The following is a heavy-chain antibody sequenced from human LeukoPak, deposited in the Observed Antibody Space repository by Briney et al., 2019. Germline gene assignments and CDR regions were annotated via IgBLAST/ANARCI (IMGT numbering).Heavy chain of an antibody. CDR1: GFSLSNYW. D-gene: IGHD3-9*01. CDR3: ARGIGYFDWLFLY. V-gene: IGHV3-74*01. CDR2: VPNDGTST. J-gene: IGHJ4*02. Sequence: GGSLRLSCAASGFSLSNYWMHWFRQVPGKGLMWVSRVPNDGTSTGYADSVKGRFTISRDDATNTLFLQMNSLRAEDTAVYYCARGIGYFDWLFLYWGQGTLLTVSS.